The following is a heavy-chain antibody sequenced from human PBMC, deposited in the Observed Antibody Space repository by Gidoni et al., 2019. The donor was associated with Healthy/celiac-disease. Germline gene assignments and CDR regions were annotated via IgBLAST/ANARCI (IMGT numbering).Heavy chain of an antibody. CDR3: ARDLYYGSGSYYVRDQNYYYYYSMDV. D-gene: IGHD3-10*01. CDR1: GYTFTSYC. CDR2: ISAYNGNT. J-gene: IGHJ6*03. V-gene: IGHV1-18*01. Sequence: QVQLVQSGAEVKKPGASVKVSCKASGYTFTSYCISWVRQDPGQGLEWMGWISAYNGNTNYAQKLQGRVTMTTDTSTSTAYMELRSLRSDDTAVYYCARDLYYGSGSYYVRDQNYYYYYSMDVWGKGTTVTVSS.